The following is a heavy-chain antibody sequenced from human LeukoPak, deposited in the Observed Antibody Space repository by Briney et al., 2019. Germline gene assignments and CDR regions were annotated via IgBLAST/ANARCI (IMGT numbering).Heavy chain of an antibody. D-gene: IGHD5-12*01. Sequence: GGSLRLSCAASGFTFSSYSMNWVRQAPGKGLEWVSYISSSSSTIYYADSVKGRFTISRDNAKNSLYLQMNSLRAEDTAVYYCARVAAVVASPVDYWGQGTLVTVSS. CDR1: GFTFSSYS. V-gene: IGHV3-48*04. CDR3: ARVAAVVASPVDY. CDR2: ISSSSSTI. J-gene: IGHJ4*02.